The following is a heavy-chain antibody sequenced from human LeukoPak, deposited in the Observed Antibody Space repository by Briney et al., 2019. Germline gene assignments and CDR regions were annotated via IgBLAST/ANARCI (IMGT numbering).Heavy chain of an antibody. CDR3: ARGSDGSGNSYRNWFDP. D-gene: IGHD3-10*01. CDR1: GGAFSGYY. V-gene: IGHV4-34*01. Sequence: SETLSLTCAVYGGAFSGYYWSWVRQPPGKGLEWIGEINHDGSPNCNPSLRSRVTISVDTSKNQFSLKLSSVTAADTAVYYCARGSDGSGNSYRNWFDPWGQGTLITVSS. CDR2: INHDGSP. J-gene: IGHJ5*02.